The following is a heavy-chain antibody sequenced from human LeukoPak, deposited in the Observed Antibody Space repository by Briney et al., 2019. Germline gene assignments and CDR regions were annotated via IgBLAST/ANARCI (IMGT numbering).Heavy chain of an antibody. V-gene: IGHV4-59*12. CDR1: GGSISSYY. D-gene: IGHD4-17*01. CDR3: ARDRLRHFDP. CDR2: IYYSGST. Sequence: SETLSLTCTVSGGSISSYYWSWIRQPPGKGLEWIGYIYYSGSTNYNPSLKSRVTISVDTSKNQFSLKLSSVTAADTAVYYCARDRLRHFDPWGQGTLVTVS. J-gene: IGHJ5*02.